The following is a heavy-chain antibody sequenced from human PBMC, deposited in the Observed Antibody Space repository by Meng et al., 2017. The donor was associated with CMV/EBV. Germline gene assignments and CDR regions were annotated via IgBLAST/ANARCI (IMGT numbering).Heavy chain of an antibody. CDR2: IYYSGNT. V-gene: IGHV4-61*01. CDR3: ASATGDYGSGSYYNDDFRYYYYALDV. Sequence: SETLSLTCTVSGGSVSSGSYYWSWIRQPPGKGLEWIGYIYYSGNTNHNPSLKSRVTMSVDTSKNQFSLKVSSVTAADTAVYYCASATGDYGSGSYYNDDFRYYYYALDVWDQGTTVTVSS. D-gene: IGHD3-10*01. J-gene: IGHJ6*02. CDR1: GGSVSSGSYY.